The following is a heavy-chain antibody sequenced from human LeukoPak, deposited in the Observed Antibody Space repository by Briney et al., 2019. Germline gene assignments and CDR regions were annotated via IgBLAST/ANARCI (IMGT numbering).Heavy chain of an antibody. CDR1: GFTFSSYS. CDR3: ARDRWSGIAAATMPFDP. V-gene: IGHV3-48*01. D-gene: IGHD6-13*01. J-gene: IGHJ5*02. CDR2: ISSSSSTI. Sequence: GGSLRLSCAASGFTFSSYSMNWVRQAPEKGLEWVSYISSSSSTIYYADSVKGRFTISRDNAKNSLYLQMNSLRAEDTAVYYCARDRWSGIAAATMPFDPWGQGTLVTVSS.